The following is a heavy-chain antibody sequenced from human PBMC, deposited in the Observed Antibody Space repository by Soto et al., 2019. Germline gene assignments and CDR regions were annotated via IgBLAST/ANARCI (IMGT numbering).Heavy chain of an antibody. V-gene: IGHV3-23*01. Sequence: GGSLRLSCAASGFTFNTYAMNWVRQAPGKGLEWVSSISGSGGSTYYADSVKGRFTISRDNSKDTLYLQMSSLRVEDTAIYYSAKNVRNGWSSDYWGQGTLVTVSS. CDR3: AKNVRNGWSSDY. J-gene: IGHJ4*02. CDR1: GFTFNTYA. CDR2: ISGSGGST. D-gene: IGHD6-19*01.